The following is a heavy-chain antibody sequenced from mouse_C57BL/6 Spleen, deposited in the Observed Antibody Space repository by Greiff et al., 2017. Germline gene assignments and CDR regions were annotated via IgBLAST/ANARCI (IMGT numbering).Heavy chain of an antibody. J-gene: IGHJ4*01. V-gene: IGHV1-69*01. D-gene: IGHD2-1*01. CDR1: GYTFTSYW. CDR2: IDPSDCYT. CDR3: ARFEGNYGSAMDY. Sequence: QVQLQQPGAELVMPGASVKLSCKASGYTFTSYWMHWVKQRPGQGLEWIGEIDPSDCYTNYNQKFKGKSTLTVDKSSSTAYMQLSSLTSEDSAVYYCARFEGNYGSAMDYWGQGTSVTVSS.